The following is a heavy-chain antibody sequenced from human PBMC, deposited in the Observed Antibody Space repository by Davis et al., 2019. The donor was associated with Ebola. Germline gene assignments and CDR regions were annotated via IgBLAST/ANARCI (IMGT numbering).Heavy chain of an antibody. CDR2: TRNKANRYTT. V-gene: IGHV3-72*01. D-gene: IGHD3-10*01. CDR3: ARATLWFGESYGMDV. Sequence: PGGSLRLSCAASGFTFSSYWMSWVRQAPGKGLEWVGRTRNKANRYTTEYAASVKGRFAISRDDSKDSLYLQMNSLRIEDTAVYYCARATLWFGESYGMDVWGKGTTVTVSS. J-gene: IGHJ6*04. CDR1: GFTFSSYW.